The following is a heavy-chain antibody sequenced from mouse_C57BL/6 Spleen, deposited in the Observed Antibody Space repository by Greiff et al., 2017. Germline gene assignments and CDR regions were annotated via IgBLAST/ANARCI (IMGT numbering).Heavy chain of an antibody. V-gene: IGHV1-61*01. J-gene: IGHJ4*01. D-gene: IGHD4-1*01. CDR3: ARNWEAMDY. CDR2: IYPSDSET. CDR1: GYTFTSYW. Sequence: QVQLQQPGAELVRPGSSVKLSCKASGYTFTSYWMDWVKQRPGQGLEWIGNIYPSDSETHYNQKFKDKATLTVDKSSSTAYMQLSSLTSEDSAVYYCARNWEAMDYWGQGTSVTVSS.